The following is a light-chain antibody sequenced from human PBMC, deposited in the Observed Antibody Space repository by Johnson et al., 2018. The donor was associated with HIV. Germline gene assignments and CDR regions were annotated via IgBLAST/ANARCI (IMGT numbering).Light chain of an antibody. CDR3: GIWDSSLRAYV. V-gene: IGLV1-51*01. J-gene: IGLJ1*01. CDR2: DND. Sequence: QSILTQPPSVSAAPGQKVTISCSGSSSNIGNNYVSWYQQLPHTAPKLLISDNDKRPSGIPDRFSGSKSGASATLDITGLQPGDEADYYCGIWDSSLRAYVFGTGTKVTVL. CDR1: SSNIGNNY.